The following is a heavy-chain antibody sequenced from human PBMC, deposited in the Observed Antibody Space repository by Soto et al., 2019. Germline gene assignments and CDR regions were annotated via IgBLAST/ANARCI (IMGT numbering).Heavy chain of an antibody. CDR3: PRDALDDAGYIDL. J-gene: IGHJ4*02. CDR2: IWHDVSNE. CDR1: GFTFSMHG. V-gene: IGHV3-33*01. D-gene: IGHD1-1*01. Sequence: QVQLVESGGGMVQPGRSLRLSCVVSGFTFSMHGMHWVRQAPGKGLEWVALIWHDVSNENYADSGKGRFTISRDNSKKTLYLQMDSLRVEDTAVYYSPRDALDDAGYIDLWGQGTRVTLSS.